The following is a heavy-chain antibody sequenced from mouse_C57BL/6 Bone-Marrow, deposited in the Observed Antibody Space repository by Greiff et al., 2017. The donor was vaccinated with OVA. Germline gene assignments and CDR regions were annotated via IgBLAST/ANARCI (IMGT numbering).Heavy chain of an antibody. D-gene: IGHD2-4*01. J-gene: IGHJ2*01. Sequence: QVQLQQSGPELVKPGASVKISCKASGYTFTDYYINWVKQRPGQGLEWIGWIFPGSGSTYYNEKFKGKATLTVDKSSSTAYMLLSSLTSEDSAVYFCARAGYYDYSLYYFDYWGQGTTLTVSS. V-gene: IGHV1-75*01. CDR3: ARAGYYDYSLYYFDY. CDR1: GYTFTDYY. CDR2: IFPGSGST.